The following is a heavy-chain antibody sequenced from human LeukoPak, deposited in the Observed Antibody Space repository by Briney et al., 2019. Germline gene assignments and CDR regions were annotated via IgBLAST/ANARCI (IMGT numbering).Heavy chain of an antibody. J-gene: IGHJ6*02. CDR2: INPSGGST. Sequence: ASVKVSCKASGYTFTSYYMHWVRQAPGQGLEWMGIINPSGGSTSYAQKFQGRVTMTRDTSTSTVYMELSSLRSEDTAVYYCARDGRGHYDFWSGYSSALYGVDVWGQGTTVTVSS. CDR1: GYTFTSYY. V-gene: IGHV1-46*01. D-gene: IGHD3-3*01. CDR3: ARDGRGHYDFWSGYSSALYGVDV.